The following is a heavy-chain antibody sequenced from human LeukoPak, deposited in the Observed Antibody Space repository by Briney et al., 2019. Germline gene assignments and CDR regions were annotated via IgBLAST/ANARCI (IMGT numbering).Heavy chain of an antibody. J-gene: IGHJ6*03. CDR1: GFTFSPYS. CDR3: AREHYFYCMDG. V-gene: IGHV3-48*04. CDR2: ISGDSNNI. Sequence: GGSLRLSCAASGFTFSPYSMNWVRQTPGKGLEWIAYISGDSNNIYYADSVKGRFTISRGNAKNSVYLHMSSLRAEDTAMYYCAREHYFYCMDGWGKGTTVTVSS.